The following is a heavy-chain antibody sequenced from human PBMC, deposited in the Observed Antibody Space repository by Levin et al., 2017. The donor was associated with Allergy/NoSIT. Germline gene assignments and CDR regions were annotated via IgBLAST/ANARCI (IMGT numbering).Heavy chain of an antibody. D-gene: IGHD2-15*01. CDR2: ISSNGGST. J-gene: IGHJ4*02. CDR3: ARGVRVVVAATPVGFDY. V-gene: IGHV3-64*01. CDR1: GFTFSSYA. Sequence: ETLSLTCAASGFTFSSYAMHWVRQAPGKGLEYVSAISSNGGSTYYANSVKGRFTISRDNSKNTLYLQMGSLRAEDMAVYYCARGVRVVVAATPVGFDYWGQGTLVTVSS.